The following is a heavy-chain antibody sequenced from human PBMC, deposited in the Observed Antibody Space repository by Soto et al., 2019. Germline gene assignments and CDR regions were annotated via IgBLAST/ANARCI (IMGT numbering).Heavy chain of an antibody. D-gene: IGHD3-10*01. J-gene: IGHJ6*02. V-gene: IGHV6-1*01. Sequence: SQTLSLTCDISGDSVSSNSAAWNWIRQSPSRGLEWLGRTYYRSKWYNDYAVSVKSRITINPDTSKNQFSLQLNSVTPEDTAVYYCARITMVRGYYYYGMDVWGQGTTVTVSS. CDR3: ARITMVRGYYYYGMDV. CDR2: TYYRSKWYN. CDR1: GDSVSSNSAA.